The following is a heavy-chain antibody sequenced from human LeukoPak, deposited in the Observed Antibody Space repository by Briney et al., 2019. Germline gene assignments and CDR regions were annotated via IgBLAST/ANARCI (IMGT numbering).Heavy chain of an antibody. J-gene: IGHJ6*02. CDR2: INGDGSST. Sequence: PGGSLRLSCAASGFTFSSYWMHWVRQGPGKGLLGVSRINGDGSSTSYADSVEGRFTISRDNAKNTLYLQMNSLRAEDTAVYYCARVRYDYYGMDVWGQGTTVTVSS. D-gene: IGHD3-10*01. CDR1: GFTFSSYW. CDR3: ARVRYDYYGMDV. V-gene: IGHV3-74*01.